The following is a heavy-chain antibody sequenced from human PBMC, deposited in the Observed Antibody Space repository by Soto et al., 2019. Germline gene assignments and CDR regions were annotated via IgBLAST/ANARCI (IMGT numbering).Heavy chain of an antibody. J-gene: IGHJ4*02. V-gene: IGHV3-11*06. CDR1: GFTFSDYY. Sequence: QVQLVESGGGLVRPGGSLRLSCAASGFTFSDYYMSWIRQVPGKGLEWVAYISGTSDSIPYADSVKGRFTISRDNDTNSLNLQMNYQRAEDTAVYYCARVPVLTAAATTDYWGQGTLVTLSS. CDR3: ARVPVLTAAATTDY. D-gene: IGHD2-15*01. CDR2: ISGTSDSI.